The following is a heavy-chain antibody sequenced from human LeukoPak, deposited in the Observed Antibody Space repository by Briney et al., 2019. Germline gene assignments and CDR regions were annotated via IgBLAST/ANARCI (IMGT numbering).Heavy chain of an antibody. CDR3: ARWATVTAGDY. Sequence: QPGRSLRPFCAASGFTFSNYAMYWVRQAPGKGLEWVAVIWHDGRDKYYVDSVKGRFTISRDNSKNTLYLQMNSLRPEDTAVYYCARWATVTAGDYWGQGTLVTVSS. CDR1: GFTFSNYA. V-gene: IGHV3-30*04. J-gene: IGHJ4*02. CDR2: IWHDGRDK. D-gene: IGHD4-17*01.